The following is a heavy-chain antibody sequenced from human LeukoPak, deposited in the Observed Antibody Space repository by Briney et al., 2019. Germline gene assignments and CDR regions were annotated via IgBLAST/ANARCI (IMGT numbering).Heavy chain of an antibody. CDR1: GGSISRYY. Sequence: SEALSLTCTVSGGSISRYYWSWIRQPPGKGLEWIGYIYYSGSTNYNPSPKSRVTISVDTSKNHFSLKLSSVTGADTAVYYCARGADILTGYYYYGMDVWGQGTTVTVSS. D-gene: IGHD3-9*01. CDR2: IYYSGST. V-gene: IGHV4-59*01. J-gene: IGHJ6*02. CDR3: ARGADILTGYYYYGMDV.